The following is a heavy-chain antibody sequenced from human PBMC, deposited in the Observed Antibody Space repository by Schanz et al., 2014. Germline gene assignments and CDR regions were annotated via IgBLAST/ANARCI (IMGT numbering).Heavy chain of an antibody. CDR1: GYTFISYG. CDR2: ISGSNGNT. V-gene: IGHV1-18*01. CDR3: ARGFDVWDR. J-gene: IGHJ4*02. D-gene: IGHD3-3*01. Sequence: QVQLVQSGGEMKKPGASVKVSCKASGYTFISYGISWVRQAPGQGLEWLGWISGSNGNTNYTQKFQGRLTMTTDTSTSTAYMELRSLRSDDTAGYYCARGFDVWDRWGQGTLVIVSS.